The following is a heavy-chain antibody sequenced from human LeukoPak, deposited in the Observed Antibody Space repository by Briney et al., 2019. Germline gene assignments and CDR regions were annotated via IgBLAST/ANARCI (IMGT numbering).Heavy chain of an antibody. J-gene: IGHJ4*01. CDR3: ARRTNWNSIDY. V-gene: IGHV5-51*01. D-gene: IGHD1-7*01. Sequence: GESLKISCKGSGYNFATYWIGWVRQMPGKGLEWMGIIYPDASDTKYSPSFQGQVTISADKSISTAYLQWSSLQASDTAMFYCARRTNWNSIDYWGQGTPVTVSS. CDR2: IYPDASDT. CDR1: GYNFATYW.